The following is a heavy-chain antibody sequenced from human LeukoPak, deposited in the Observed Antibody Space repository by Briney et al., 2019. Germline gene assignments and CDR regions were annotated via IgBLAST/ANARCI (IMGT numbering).Heavy chain of an antibody. J-gene: IGHJ4*02. CDR1: GYTFTGYY. Sequence: GASVKVSCKASGYTFTGYYMHWVRQAPGQGLEWMGRINPNSGGTNYAQKFQGRVTMTRDTSASTAYMELSSLRSEDTAVYYCARDLMGIAVAGYWGQGTLVTVSS. CDR2: INPNSGGT. D-gene: IGHD6-19*01. V-gene: IGHV1-2*06. CDR3: ARDLMGIAVAGY.